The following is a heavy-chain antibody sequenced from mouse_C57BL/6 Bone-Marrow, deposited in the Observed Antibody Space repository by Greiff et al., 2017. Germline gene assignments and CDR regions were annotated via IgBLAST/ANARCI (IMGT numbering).Heavy chain of an antibody. CDR1: GYTFTSYG. D-gene: IGHD2-5*01. CDR2: IYPRSGNN. Sequence: QVQLQQSGAELARPGASVKLSCKASGYTFTSYGISWVKQRTGKGLEWIGEIYPRSGNNYYNEKFKGKSTLTEDTSARTAYMELLSLTSEDSAVYFCARSCSYSNYFAWFAYWGQGTLVTVSA. V-gene: IGHV1-81*01. J-gene: IGHJ3*01. CDR3: ARSCSYSNYFAWFAY.